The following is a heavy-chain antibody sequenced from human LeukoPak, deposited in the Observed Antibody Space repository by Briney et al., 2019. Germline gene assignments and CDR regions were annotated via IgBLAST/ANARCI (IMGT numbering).Heavy chain of an antibody. CDR2: IWYDGSNK. J-gene: IGHJ4*02. CDR3: ARAHYYDRVFDY. CDR1: GFTFSSYG. D-gene: IGHD3-22*01. Sequence: PGRSLRLSCAASGFTFSSYGMHWVRQAPGKGLEWVAVIWYDGSNKYYADSVKGRFTISRDNSKNTLYLQMNSLRAEDTAVYYCARAHYYDRVFDYWGQGTLVTVSS. V-gene: IGHV3-33*01.